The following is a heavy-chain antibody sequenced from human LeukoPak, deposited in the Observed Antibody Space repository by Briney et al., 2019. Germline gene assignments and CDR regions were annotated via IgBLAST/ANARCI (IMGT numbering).Heavy chain of an antibody. CDR1: GYTFGNHG. V-gene: IGHV3-33*06. D-gene: IGHD1-26*01. J-gene: IGHJ4*02. Sequence: GGSLRLSCATSGYTFGNHGMHWVRQAPGKGLEWVAVIWFDGSQQYYADSVRGRFTISRDSSKNTVYLQMNSLRAEDTAVYYCAKEWELLGDIVYWGQGTLVTVSS. CDR2: IWFDGSQQ. CDR3: AKEWELLGDIVY.